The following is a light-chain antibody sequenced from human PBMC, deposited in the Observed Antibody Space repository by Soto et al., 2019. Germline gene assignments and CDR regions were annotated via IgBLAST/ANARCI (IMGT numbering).Light chain of an antibody. CDR3: QQYDNLPIT. J-gene: IGKJ5*01. CDR1: EDITND. Sequence: TQMTQSPSSLSASVGDRVTITCQASEDITNDLNWYQQKPGKAPKVLIYDASTLETGVPSRFSGSGYGTDFSFTISSLQPEDIATYYCQQYDNLPITFGQGTRLE. CDR2: DAS. V-gene: IGKV1-33*01.